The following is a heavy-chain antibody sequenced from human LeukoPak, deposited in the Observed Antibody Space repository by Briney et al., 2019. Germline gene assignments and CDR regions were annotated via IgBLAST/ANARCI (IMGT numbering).Heavy chain of an antibody. D-gene: IGHD6-19*01. J-gene: IGHJ6*02. V-gene: IGHV3-23*01. CDR2: IDAGGGDT. CDR1: GFTFSSYA. Sequence: GGSLRLSCSASGFTFSSYAMTWVRQAPGKGLEWVASIDAGGGDTYHSDSVKGRFTISRDNSMNTLYLQMNSLRADDTAVYYCGRPTKYWLVRGDGVDVWGQGTTVTVSS. CDR3: GRPTKYWLVRGDGVDV.